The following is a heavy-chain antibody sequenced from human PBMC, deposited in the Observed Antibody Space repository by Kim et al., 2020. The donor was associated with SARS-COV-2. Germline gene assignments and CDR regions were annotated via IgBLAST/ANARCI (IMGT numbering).Heavy chain of an antibody. CDR2: ISYDGSNK. Sequence: GGSLRLSCAASGFTFSSYAMHWVRQAPGKGLEWLAVISYDGSNKNYADSVKGRFTISRDNSKNTRYLQMNSLRAEDTAVYYSAREKYSGSTYLDYWGQGT. CDR3: AREKYSGSTYLDY. J-gene: IGHJ4*02. D-gene: IGHD1-26*01. CDR1: GFTFSSYA. V-gene: IGHV3-30*04.